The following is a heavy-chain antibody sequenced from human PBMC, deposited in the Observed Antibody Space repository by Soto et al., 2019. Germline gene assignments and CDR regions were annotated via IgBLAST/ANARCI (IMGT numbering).Heavy chain of an antibody. CDR3: ANLPLYGSGFDC. D-gene: IGHD3-10*01. CDR2: ISWNGASI. CDR1: GFTFDDYA. J-gene: IGHJ4*02. V-gene: IGHV3-9*01. Sequence: EVQLVESGGGLVQPGRTLRPSCAATGFTFDDYAIHWVRQAPGRGLEWVAGISWNGASIGYADSVKGRFTISRDNAKNSPHLQMNSLRSEDTALYYCANLPLYGSGFDCWGQGTLVTVSS.